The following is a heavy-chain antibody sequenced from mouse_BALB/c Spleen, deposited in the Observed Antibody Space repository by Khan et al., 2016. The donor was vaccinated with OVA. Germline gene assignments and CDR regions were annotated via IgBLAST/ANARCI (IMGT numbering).Heavy chain of an antibody. J-gene: IGHJ1*01. V-gene: IGHV9-3-1*01. Sequence: QIQLVQSGPELKKPGETVKISCKASGYTFTNYGMTWVKQAPGKGLEWMGWINTYTGEPTYADDFKGRFAFSLETSATTAPLQINNRKNEDTATYFCARVGNYWYFDVWGAGTTVTVSS. CDR1: GYTFTNYG. CDR2: INTYTGEP. CDR3: ARVGNYWYFDV. D-gene: IGHD2-1*01.